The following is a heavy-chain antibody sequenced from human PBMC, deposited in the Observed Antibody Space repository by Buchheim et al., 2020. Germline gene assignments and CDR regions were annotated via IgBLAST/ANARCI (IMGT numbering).Heavy chain of an antibody. CDR3: ARGPDWNYPYYYYYGMDV. J-gene: IGHJ6*02. Sequence: VQLVESGGGVVQPGRSLRLSCAASGFTFSSYGMHWVRQAPGKGLEWVANIKQVGSEKYYVDSVKGGFTISRDNAKNSLYLQMNSLRAEDTAVYYCARGPDWNYPYYYYYGMDVWGQGTT. CDR1: GFTFSSYG. CDR2: IKQVGSEK. V-gene: IGHV3-7*01. D-gene: IGHD1-7*01.